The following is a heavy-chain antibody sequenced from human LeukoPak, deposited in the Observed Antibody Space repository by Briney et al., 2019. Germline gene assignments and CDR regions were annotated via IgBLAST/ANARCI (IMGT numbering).Heavy chain of an antibody. Sequence: GASVKVSCKASGGTFISYAISWVRQAPGQGLEWMGGIIPIFGTANYAQKFQGRVTITADESTSTAYMELSSLRSEDTAVYYCARSHYYYDSSGYYYAESHDYWGQGTLVTVSS. J-gene: IGHJ4*02. D-gene: IGHD3-22*01. V-gene: IGHV1-69*13. CDR3: ARSHYYYDSSGYYYAESHDY. CDR1: GGTFISYA. CDR2: IIPIFGTA.